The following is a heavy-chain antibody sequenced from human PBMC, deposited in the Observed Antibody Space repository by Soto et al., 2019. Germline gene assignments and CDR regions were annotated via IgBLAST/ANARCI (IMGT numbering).Heavy chain of an antibody. D-gene: IGHD4-17*01. CDR3: ARGDYGDSRRYFDY. V-gene: IGHV1-69*12. Sequence: QVQLVQSGAEVKKPGSSVKVSCKASGGTFSSYAISWVRQAPGQGLEWMGGIIPIFGTANYAQKVQGRVTITADDSTRTAYMELSSRRAEDTAVYYCARGDYGDSRRYFDYWGQGALVTVSS. CDR2: IIPIFGTA. CDR1: GGTFSSYA. J-gene: IGHJ4*02.